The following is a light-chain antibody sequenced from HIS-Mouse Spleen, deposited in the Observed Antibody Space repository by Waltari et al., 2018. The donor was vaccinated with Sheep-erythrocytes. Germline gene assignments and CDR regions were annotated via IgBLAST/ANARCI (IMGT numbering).Light chain of an antibody. V-gene: IGLV2-11*01. J-gene: IGLJ1*01. CDR1: SSDVGVYNY. CDR2: DVI. Sequence: QSALTQPRSVSGSPGQSVTIPCTGPSSDVGVYNYVSWYQQHPGKPPKPMIYDVIKRPSGVPDRLSGSKSGNTASLTISGLQAEDEADYYCCSYAGSYNHVFATGTKVTVL. CDR3: CSYAGSYNHV.